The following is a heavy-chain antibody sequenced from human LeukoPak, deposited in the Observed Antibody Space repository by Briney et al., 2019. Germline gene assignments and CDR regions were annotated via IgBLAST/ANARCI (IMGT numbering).Heavy chain of an antibody. CDR2: ISAYNGNT. CDR1: GYTFTSYG. D-gene: IGHD2-15*01. Sequence: GASVKVSCKASGYTFTSYGISWVRQAPGQGLEWMGWISAYNGNTNYAQKLQGRVTMTTDTSTSTAYMELRSLRSDDTAVYYCARDKYCSGGSCFKRPDAFDIWGQGTMVTVSS. J-gene: IGHJ3*02. V-gene: IGHV1-18*01. CDR3: ARDKYCSGGSCFKRPDAFDI.